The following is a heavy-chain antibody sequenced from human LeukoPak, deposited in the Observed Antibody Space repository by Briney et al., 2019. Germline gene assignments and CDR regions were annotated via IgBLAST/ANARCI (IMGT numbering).Heavy chain of an antibody. Sequence: GGSLRLSCTASGFTFCDSYMSWIRQAPGKGLEWVSYISSGSSYTNYADSVKGRFTISRHNSKNTLYLQMNSLRGENTAVYYCATIGGDYVSFDNWGQGTLVTVTS. CDR1: GFTFCDSY. V-gene: IGHV3-11*03. CDR3: ATIGGDYVSFDN. CDR2: ISSGSSYT. J-gene: IGHJ4*02. D-gene: IGHD4-17*01.